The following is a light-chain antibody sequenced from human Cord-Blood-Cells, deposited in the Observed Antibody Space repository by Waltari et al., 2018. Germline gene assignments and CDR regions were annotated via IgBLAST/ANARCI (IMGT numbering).Light chain of an antibody. Sequence: QSALTQPRSVSGSPGQSVTISCTGTSSDFGGYNYVSWYQQHPGKAPKLMIYDVSKRPSRGPGRFSGSKAGNTASRTSSGLQAEDEADDYCCSYAGSYTWVFGGGTKLTV. V-gene: IGLV2-11*01. CDR2: DVS. CDR3: CSYAGSYTWV. J-gene: IGLJ3*02. CDR1: SSDFGGYNY.